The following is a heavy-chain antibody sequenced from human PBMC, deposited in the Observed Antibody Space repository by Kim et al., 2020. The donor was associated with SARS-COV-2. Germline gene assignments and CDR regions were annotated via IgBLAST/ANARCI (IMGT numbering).Heavy chain of an antibody. Sequence: ASVKVSCKASGYTFTSYDINWVRQATGQGLEWMGWMNPNSGNTGYAQKFQGRVTMTRNTSISTAYMELSSLRSEDTAVYYCARYSGYDGGFDYWGQGTLVTVSS. D-gene: IGHD5-12*01. CDR1: GYTFTSYD. J-gene: IGHJ4*02. CDR2: MNPNSGNT. V-gene: IGHV1-8*01. CDR3: ARYSGYDGGFDY.